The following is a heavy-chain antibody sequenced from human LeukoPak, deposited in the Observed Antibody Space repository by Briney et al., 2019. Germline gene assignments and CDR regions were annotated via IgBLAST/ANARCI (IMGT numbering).Heavy chain of an antibody. Sequence: SVKVSCKASGGTFSSYAISWVRQAPGQGLEWMGGIIPIFGTANYAQKFQGRVTITADESTSTAYMELSSLRSEDTAVYYCARVIVKVDSSGYYSRYYFDYWGQGTLVTVSS. J-gene: IGHJ4*02. V-gene: IGHV1-69*13. CDR2: IIPIFGTA. CDR3: ARVIVKVDSSGYYSRYYFDY. D-gene: IGHD3-22*01. CDR1: GGTFSSYA.